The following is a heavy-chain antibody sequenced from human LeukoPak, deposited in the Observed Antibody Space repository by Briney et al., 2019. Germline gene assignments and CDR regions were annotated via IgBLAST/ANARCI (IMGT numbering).Heavy chain of an antibody. Sequence: GGSLRLSCAASGFTFDDYAMHWVRQAPGKGLEWVSGISWNSGSIGYADSVKGRFTISRDNAKNSLYLQMNSLRAEDTALYCCAKGRYYYGSGSLANNWFDPWGQGTLVTVSS. CDR1: GFTFDDYA. CDR3: AKGRYYYGSGSLANNWFDP. CDR2: ISWNSGSI. D-gene: IGHD3-10*01. V-gene: IGHV3-9*01. J-gene: IGHJ5*02.